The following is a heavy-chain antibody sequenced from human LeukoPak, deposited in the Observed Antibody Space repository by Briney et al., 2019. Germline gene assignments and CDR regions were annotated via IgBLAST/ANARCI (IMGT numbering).Heavy chain of an antibody. CDR1: GYTFTGYY. Sequence: ASVKVSXKASGYTFTGYYMHWVRQAPGQGLEWMGWINPNSGGTNYAQKFQGRVTMTRDTSISTAYMELSRLRSDDTAVYYCARNPQLVWFGELSPNWFDPWGQGTLVTVSS. V-gene: IGHV1-2*02. J-gene: IGHJ5*02. D-gene: IGHD3-10*01. CDR2: INPNSGGT. CDR3: ARNPQLVWFGELSPNWFDP.